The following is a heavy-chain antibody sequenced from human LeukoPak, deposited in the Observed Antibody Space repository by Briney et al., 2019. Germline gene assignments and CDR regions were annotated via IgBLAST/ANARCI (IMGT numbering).Heavy chain of an antibody. J-gene: IGHJ4*02. CDR3: AKGAYDYIEIAYFDY. CDR1: GFSFNNYA. V-gene: IGHV3-23*01. D-gene: IGHD5-12*01. Sequence: GGSLRLSCVASGFSFNNYAMNRVRQAPGKGLEWVPLIIGSSGSTFYADSVKGRFTISRDKSKNTLYLQMNSLRAEDTAVYYCAKGAYDYIEIAYFDYWGQGSLVTVSS. CDR2: IIGSSGST.